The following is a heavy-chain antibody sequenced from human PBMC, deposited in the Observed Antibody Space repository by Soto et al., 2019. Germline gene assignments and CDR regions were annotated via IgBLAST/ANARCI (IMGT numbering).Heavy chain of an antibody. CDR2: INAGNGNT. V-gene: IGHV1-3*01. J-gene: IGHJ6*02. Sequence: QVQLVQSGAEVKKPGASVKVSCMASGYNFTSYAMHWVSQAPGQRLEWMGWINAGNGNTKYSQKFQGRVTITRDTSASTAYMELSSLRSEDTAVYYCARVSGSYYDNYYYGMDVWGQGTTVTVPS. D-gene: IGHD1-26*01. CDR1: GYNFTSYA. CDR3: ARVSGSYYDNYYYGMDV.